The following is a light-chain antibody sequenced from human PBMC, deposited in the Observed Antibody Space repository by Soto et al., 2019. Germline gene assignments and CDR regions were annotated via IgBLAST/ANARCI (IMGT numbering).Light chain of an antibody. CDR1: SSNIGNNY. CDR2: DNH. V-gene: IGLV1-51*01. Sequence: QSVLTQPPSVSAAPGQKVTISCSGSSSNIGNNYVSWYQQLPGTAPKLLIYDNHKRPSGIPDRFSGSKSGTSATLGITGLQTGAEADYYCGTWDSSLSAVVFGGGTKLTVL. CDR3: GTWDSSLSAVV. J-gene: IGLJ2*01.